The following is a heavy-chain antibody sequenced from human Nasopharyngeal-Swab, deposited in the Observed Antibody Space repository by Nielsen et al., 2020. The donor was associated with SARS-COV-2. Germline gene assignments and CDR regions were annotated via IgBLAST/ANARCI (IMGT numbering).Heavy chain of an antibody. J-gene: IGHJ6*02. Sequence: GGSLRLSCAASGFTLSSYSMNWVRQTPGKGLEWVSSISSSSSYIYYADSVKGRFTISRDNAKNSLYLQMNSLRAEDTAVYYCARDEQLAYGMDVWGQGTTVTVSS. CDR1: GFTLSSYS. V-gene: IGHV3-21*01. D-gene: IGHD6-6*01. CDR2: ISSSSSYI. CDR3: ARDEQLAYGMDV.